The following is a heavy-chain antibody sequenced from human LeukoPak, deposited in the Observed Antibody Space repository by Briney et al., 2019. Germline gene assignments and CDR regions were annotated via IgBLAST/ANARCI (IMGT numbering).Heavy chain of an antibody. V-gene: IGHV3-21*01. Sequence: GGSLRLSCAASGFTFSSYSMNWVRQAPGKGLEWVSSISSSSSYIYYADSVKGRFTISRDNAKNSLYLQMNSLRAEDTAVYYCARQRYGGQYYFDYWGQGTLVTVSS. CDR1: GFTFSSYS. J-gene: IGHJ4*02. D-gene: IGHD4-23*01. CDR2: ISSSSSYI. CDR3: ARQRYGGQYYFDY.